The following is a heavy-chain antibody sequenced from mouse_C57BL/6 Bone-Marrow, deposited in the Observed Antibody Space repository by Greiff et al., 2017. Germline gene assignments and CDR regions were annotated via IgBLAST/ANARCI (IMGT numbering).Heavy chain of an antibody. CDR1: GFTFSDYG. J-gene: IGHJ3*01. Sequence: EVKLVESGGGLVKPGGSLKLSCAASGFTFSDYGMHWVRQAPEKGLEWVAYISSGSSTIYYADTVKGRFTISRDNAKNTLFLQMTSLRSEDTAMYYCARGDCGSSPFAYTGQETLVTVSA. D-gene: IGHD1-1*01. V-gene: IGHV5-17*01. CDR2: ISSGSSTI. CDR3: ARGDCGSSPFAY.